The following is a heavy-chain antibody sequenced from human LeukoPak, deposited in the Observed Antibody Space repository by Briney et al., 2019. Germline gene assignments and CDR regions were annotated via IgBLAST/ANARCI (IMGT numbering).Heavy chain of an antibody. V-gene: IGHV4-59*01. CDR3: ARETPSGAGDY. J-gene: IGHJ4*02. CDR1: GGSISSYY. Sequence: SETLSLTCTVSGGSISSYYWSWIRQPPGKGLEWIGYIYYSGSTNYNPSLKSRVTISVDTSKNQFSLKLSPVTAADTAVYYCARETPSGAGDYWGQGTLVTVSS. CDR2: IYYSGST. D-gene: IGHD2-15*01.